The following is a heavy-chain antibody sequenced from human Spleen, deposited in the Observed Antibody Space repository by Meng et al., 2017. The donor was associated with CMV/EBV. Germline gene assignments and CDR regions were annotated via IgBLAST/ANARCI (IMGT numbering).Heavy chain of an antibody. CDR3: ARRRGGSSWGDFDY. J-gene: IGHJ4*02. V-gene: IGHV1-46*01. CDR1: GYTFTSYY. Sequence: ASLKVSCKASGYTFTSYYMHWVRQAPGQGLEWMGIINPSGGSTIYAQKFQGRVTMTRNTSISTVYMELSGLRSEDTAVYYCARRRGGSSWGDFDYWGQGTLVTVSS. CDR2: INPSGGST. D-gene: IGHD6-6*01.